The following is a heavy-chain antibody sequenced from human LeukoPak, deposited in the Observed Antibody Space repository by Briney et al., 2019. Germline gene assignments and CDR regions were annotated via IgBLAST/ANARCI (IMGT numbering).Heavy chain of an antibody. CDR2: IYYSGST. CDR1: GGSISSSSYY. V-gene: IGHV4-39*07. D-gene: IGHD3-10*01. CDR3: ARDAKYYYGSRTFFFFEY. J-gene: IGHJ4*02. Sequence: SETLSLTCTVSGGSISSSSYYWGWIRQPPGKGLEWIGSIYYSGSTYYNPSLKSRVTISVDTSKNQFSLKLSSVTAADTAIYYCARDAKYYYGSRTFFFFEYWGQGTLLTVSS.